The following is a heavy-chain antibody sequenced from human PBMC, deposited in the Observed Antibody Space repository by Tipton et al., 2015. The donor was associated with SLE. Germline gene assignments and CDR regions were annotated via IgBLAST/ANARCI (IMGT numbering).Heavy chain of an antibody. CDR2: INQDGSEK. J-gene: IGHJ4*02. D-gene: IGHD5-24*01. Sequence: SLRLSCAASEFTFSRYWMSWVRQAPGKGLEWVANINQDGSEKNYVDSVRGRFTISRDNANNSLYLQMNSLRDEETAVYYCARGDANSGDYWGQGTLATASS. V-gene: IGHV3-7*04. CDR1: EFTFSRYW. CDR3: ARGDANSGDY.